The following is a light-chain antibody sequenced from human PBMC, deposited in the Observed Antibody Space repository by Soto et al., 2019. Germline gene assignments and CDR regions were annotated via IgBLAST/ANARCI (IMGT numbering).Light chain of an antibody. Sequence: QAVVTQEPSLNVSPGGTVTLTCGSSAGPVTRDHWPYWFQQKPGRAPRTLIYETSNKHSWTPARFSGSLLGGKAALTLSGAQPEDEAEYYCLVYDSAAGVFGGGTKLTVL. CDR3: LVYDSAAGV. CDR1: AGPVTRDHW. CDR2: ETS. J-gene: IGLJ2*01. V-gene: IGLV7-46*01.